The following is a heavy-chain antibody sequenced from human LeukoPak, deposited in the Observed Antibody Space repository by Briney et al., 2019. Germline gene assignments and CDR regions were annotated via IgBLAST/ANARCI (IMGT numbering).Heavy chain of an antibody. CDR2: IYHSGST. V-gene: IGHV4-39*07. Sequence: SETLSLTCTVSGGSISSSSYYWGWIRQPPGKGLEWIGSIYHSGSTNYNPSLKSRVTISVDTSKNQFSLKLSSVTAADTAVYYCATQWLQFNYWGQGTLVTVSS. J-gene: IGHJ4*02. D-gene: IGHD5-24*01. CDR3: ATQWLQFNY. CDR1: GGSISSSSYY.